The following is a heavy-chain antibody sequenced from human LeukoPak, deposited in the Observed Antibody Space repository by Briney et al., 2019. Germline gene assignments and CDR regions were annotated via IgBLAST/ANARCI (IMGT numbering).Heavy chain of an antibody. CDR1: GGSITTYY. J-gene: IGHJ6*02. CDR3: ARSNSNFYYYGMDV. D-gene: IGHD4-11*01. V-gene: IGHV4-59*01. Sequence: SETLSLTCTVSGGSITTYYWSWIRQPPGKGLEWIGYMYYSGSTNYNPSLKSRVTISADTSKNQFSLKLSSVTAADTAVYYCARSNSNFYYYGMDVWGQGTTVTVPS. CDR2: MYYSGST.